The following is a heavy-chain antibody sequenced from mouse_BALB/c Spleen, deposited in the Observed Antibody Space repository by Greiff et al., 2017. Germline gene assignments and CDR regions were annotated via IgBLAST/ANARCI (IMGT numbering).Heavy chain of an antibody. J-gene: IGHJ4*01. CDR3: ARAGLLLRSYAMDY. V-gene: IGHV5-6-5*01. Sequence: EVKLVESGGGLVKPGGSLKLSCAASGFTFSSYAMSWVRQTPEKRLEWVASISSGGSTYYPDSVKGRFTISRDNARNILYLQMSSLRSEDTAMYYCARAGLLLRSYAMDYWGQGTSVTVSS. CDR1: GFTFSSYA. CDR2: ISSGGST. D-gene: IGHD1-1*01.